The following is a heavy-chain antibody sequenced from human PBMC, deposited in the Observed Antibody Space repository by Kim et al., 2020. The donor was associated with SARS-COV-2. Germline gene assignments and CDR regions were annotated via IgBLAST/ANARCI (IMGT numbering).Heavy chain of an antibody. J-gene: IGHJ6*02. CDR3: AKGGSSSWDYYYYYGMDV. V-gene: IGHV3-30*02. D-gene: IGHD6-13*01. Sequence: GRFTIARDNTKNTLYLQMNSLRAEDTAVYYCAKGGSSSWDYYYYYGMDVWGQGTTGTVSS.